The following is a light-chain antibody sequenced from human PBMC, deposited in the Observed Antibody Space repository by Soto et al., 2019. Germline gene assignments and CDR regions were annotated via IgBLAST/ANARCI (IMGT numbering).Light chain of an antibody. CDR1: QTISSW. Sequence: DIQMIQSPSTLSASVGDRFTITCLASQTISSWLAWYQQKPRKAPKLLIYKASSLESGVPSRLSGSGSGTEFTLTISSLQPDDFATYYCQQYNSYWTFGQGTKVDIK. V-gene: IGKV1-5*03. CDR3: QQYNSYWT. CDR2: KAS. J-gene: IGKJ1*01.